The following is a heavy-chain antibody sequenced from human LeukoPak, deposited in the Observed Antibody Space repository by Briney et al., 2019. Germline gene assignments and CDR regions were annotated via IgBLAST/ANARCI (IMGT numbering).Heavy chain of an antibody. V-gene: IGHV4-61*01. Sequence: KPSETLSLTCTVSGGSVSSGSYYWSWIRQPPGKALEWIGYIYYSGSTNYNPSLKSRVTISEDTSKNQFSLKLTSVTAADTAIYYCARQEGYCRGGSCHSWYFDLWGRGTLVTVSS. CDR2: IYYSGST. CDR1: GGSVSSGSYY. J-gene: IGHJ2*01. CDR3: ARQEGYCRGGSCHSWYFDL. D-gene: IGHD2-15*01.